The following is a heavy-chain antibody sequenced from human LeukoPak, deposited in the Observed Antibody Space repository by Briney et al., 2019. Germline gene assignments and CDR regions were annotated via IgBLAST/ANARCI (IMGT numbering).Heavy chain of an antibody. CDR1: GYTLSELS. J-gene: IGHJ6*02. Sequence: ASVKVSCKVSGYTLSELSMHWVRQAPGKGLEWMGGFDREDGETIYARKFQGRVTMTEDTSTDTAYMELSSLGSEDTAVYYCATDSMVALRKDYYYGMDVWGQGTTVTVSS. CDR2: FDREDGET. CDR3: ATDSMVALRKDYYYGMDV. V-gene: IGHV1-24*01. D-gene: IGHD2-15*01.